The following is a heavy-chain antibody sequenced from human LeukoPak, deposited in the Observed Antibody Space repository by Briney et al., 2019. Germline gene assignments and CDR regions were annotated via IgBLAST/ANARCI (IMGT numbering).Heavy chain of an antibody. D-gene: IGHD4-17*01. CDR2: INHSGST. J-gene: IGHJ6*03. CDR3: ARGGLTNGDRLYYYYYYMDV. Sequence: TASETLSLTCTVSGGSISNYYWTWIRQPPGKGLEWIGEINHSGSTNYNPSLKSRVTISVDTSKNQFSLKLSSVTAADTAVYYCARGGLTNGDRLYYYYYYMDVWGKGTTVTVSS. CDR1: GGSISNYY. V-gene: IGHV4-34*01.